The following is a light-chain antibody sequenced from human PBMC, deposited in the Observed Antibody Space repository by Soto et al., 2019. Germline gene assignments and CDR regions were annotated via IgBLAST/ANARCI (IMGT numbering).Light chain of an antibody. CDR3: QQYDSFPLIA. CDR1: QTVRSAY. Sequence: EIVLTQSPGTLSLSPGERATLSCRASQTVRSAYLGWKKQKPGKTPRLLIYGTTRKTTGNPNRFRRNGSGTDFTLTISRLEPEDFAVYYCQQYDSFPLIAFGQGTRLEIK. J-gene: IGKJ5*01. V-gene: IGKV3-20*01. CDR2: GTT.